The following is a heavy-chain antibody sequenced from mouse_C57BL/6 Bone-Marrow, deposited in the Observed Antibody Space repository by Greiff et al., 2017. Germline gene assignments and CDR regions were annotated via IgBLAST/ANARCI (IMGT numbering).Heavy chain of an antibody. CDR3: ARQGDYSLYAMAD. J-gene: IGHJ4*01. D-gene: IGHD2-4*01. CDR2: ISNGGGST. V-gene: IGHV5-12*01. Sequence: DVMLVESGGGLVQPGGSLKLSCAASGFTFSDYYMYWVRQTPEKRLEWVAYISNGGGSTYSQDTVQGRFTISRDNAMNTLYLQMSRLKSEDTAMYYCARQGDYSLYAMADWGQGTSVTVSS. CDR1: GFTFSDYY.